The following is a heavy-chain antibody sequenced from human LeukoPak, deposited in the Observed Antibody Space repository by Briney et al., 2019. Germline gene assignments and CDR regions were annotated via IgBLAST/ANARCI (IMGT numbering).Heavy chain of an antibody. CDR2: ISTSSSTI. Sequence: GGSLRLSCAASGFTFSSYSMNWVRQAPGKGLEWVSYISTSSSTIYYADSVKGRFTISRDNSKNTLYLQMNSLRAEDTAVYYCAKAGGDYYDSSGYYKPSYYFDYWGQGTLVTVSS. D-gene: IGHD3-22*01. CDR3: AKAGGDYYDSSGYYKPSYYFDY. CDR1: GFTFSSYS. V-gene: IGHV3-48*01. J-gene: IGHJ4*02.